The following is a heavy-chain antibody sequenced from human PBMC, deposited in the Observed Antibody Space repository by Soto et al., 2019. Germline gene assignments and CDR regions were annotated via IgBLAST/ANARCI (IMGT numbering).Heavy chain of an antibody. J-gene: IGHJ6*03. D-gene: IGHD1-7*01. Sequence: GGSLRLSCAASGFTFSSYAMSWVRQAPGTGLEWVSAISGSGGSTYYADSVKGRFTISRDNSKNTLYLQMNSLRAEDTAVYYCAKSHGTTDYYYYMDVWGKGTTVTVSS. CDR1: GFTFSSYA. V-gene: IGHV3-23*01. CDR3: AKSHGTTDYYYYMDV. CDR2: ISGSGGST.